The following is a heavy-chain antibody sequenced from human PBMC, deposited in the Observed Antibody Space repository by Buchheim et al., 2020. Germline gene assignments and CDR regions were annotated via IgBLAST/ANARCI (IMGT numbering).Heavy chain of an antibody. Sequence: QVQLVQSGAEVKKPGSSVKVSCKASGGTFSSYAISRVRQAPGQGLEWMGRIISILGIANYAQKFQGRVTITADKSTSTAYMELSSLRSEDTAVYYCAREDYGGNSGRHFDYWGQGTL. J-gene: IGHJ4*02. CDR3: AREDYGGNSGRHFDY. V-gene: IGHV1-69*04. D-gene: IGHD4-23*01. CDR1: GGTFSSYA. CDR2: IISILGIA.